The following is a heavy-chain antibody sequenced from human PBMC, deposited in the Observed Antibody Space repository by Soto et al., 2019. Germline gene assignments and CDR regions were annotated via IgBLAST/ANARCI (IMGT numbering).Heavy chain of an antibody. CDR3: ASDLSKYYNDYIVDY. CDR1: GYTFTDYY. CDR2: IDHEDGET. D-gene: IGHD4-17*01. J-gene: IGHJ4*02. V-gene: IGHV1-69-2*01. Sequence: EVQVLQSGAEVKKPGATVKISCKVSGYTFTDYYMHWVQQPPGKGLEWMGLIDHEDGETIYAEKFQGRVTISADTSTNTAYMELRSLGAEDTAVYYCASDLSKYYNDYIVDYWGQGTLVTVSS.